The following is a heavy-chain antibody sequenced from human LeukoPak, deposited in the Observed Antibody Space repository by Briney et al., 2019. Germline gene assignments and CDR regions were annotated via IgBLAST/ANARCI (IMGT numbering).Heavy chain of an antibody. V-gene: IGHV4-59*01. Sequence: PSETLSLTCTVSGGSISTYYWTWIRQPPGKGLEWIGRIYYNGATNYDPSLKSRVIISLDTSKNQFSLKLTSVTAADTAVYFCARDRYMDVWGKGTTVTVSS. CDR1: GGSISTYY. J-gene: IGHJ6*03. CDR2: IYYNGAT. CDR3: ARDRYMDV.